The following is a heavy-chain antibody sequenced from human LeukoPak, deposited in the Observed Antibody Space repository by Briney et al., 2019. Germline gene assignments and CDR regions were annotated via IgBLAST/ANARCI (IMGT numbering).Heavy chain of an antibody. CDR2: MNPNSGNT. CDR3: AREPSLHSSSSYNY. CDR1: GYTFTSYD. Sequence: ASVKVSCKASGYTFTSYDINWVRQATGQGLEWMGWMNPNSGNTGYAQKFQGRVTMTGDTSITTAYMELSSLSSDDTAMYYCAREPSLHSSSSYNYWGQGTLVTVSS. V-gene: IGHV1-8*01. D-gene: IGHD6-6*01. J-gene: IGHJ4*02.